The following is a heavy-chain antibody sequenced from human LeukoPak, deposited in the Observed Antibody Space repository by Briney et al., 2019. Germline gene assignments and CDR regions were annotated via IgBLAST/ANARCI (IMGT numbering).Heavy chain of an antibody. CDR2: ISSSGSTI. CDR3: ARALSTSYYYDSSGFDY. CDR1: GFTFSDYY. V-gene: IGHV3-11*01. Sequence: GGSLRLSCAASGFTFSDYYMSWIRQAPGKGLEWVSYISSSGSTIYYADSVKGRFTISRDNAKNSLYLQMNSLRAEDTAVYYCARALSTSYYYDSSGFDYWGQGTLVTVSS. D-gene: IGHD3-22*01. J-gene: IGHJ4*02.